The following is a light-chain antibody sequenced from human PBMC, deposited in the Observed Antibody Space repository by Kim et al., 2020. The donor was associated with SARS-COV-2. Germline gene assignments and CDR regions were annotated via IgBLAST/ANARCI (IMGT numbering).Light chain of an antibody. CDR1: GGSIDHND. J-gene: IGLJ2*01. CDR3: QSYNRDNVL. Sequence: GKTVTTTFTRSGGSIDHNDVQWYQQRPGGVPTTVIYEDDQRPSGVSDRFSGSIDNSSTSASLTISGLRTEDEADYYCQSYNRDNVLFGGGTQLTVL. V-gene: IGLV6-57*03. CDR2: EDD.